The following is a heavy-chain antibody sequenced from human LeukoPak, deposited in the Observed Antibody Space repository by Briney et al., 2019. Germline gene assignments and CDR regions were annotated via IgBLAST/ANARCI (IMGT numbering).Heavy chain of an antibody. CDR2: ISSSSSAM. D-gene: IGHD2-15*01. CDR3: AQKGGTDH. CDR1: GFTFSRFG. V-gene: IGHV3-48*02. Sequence: GGSLRLSCAASGFTFSRFGMNWVRQAPGKGLEWISYISSSSSAMYYADSVKGRFTISRDNAKNSLYLQMSSLRDEDTAVYYCAQKGGTDHWGQGTLVTVSS. J-gene: IGHJ4*02.